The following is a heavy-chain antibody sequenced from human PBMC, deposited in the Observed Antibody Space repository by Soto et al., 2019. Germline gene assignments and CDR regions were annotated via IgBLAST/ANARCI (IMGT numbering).Heavy chain of an antibody. J-gene: IGHJ6*03. Sequence: ASVKVSCKASGYTFTSYGISWVRQAPGQGLEWMGWISAYNGNTNYAQKLQGRVTMTTDTSTSTAYMELRSLRSDDTAVYYCARTEVPAATYYYYYMDVWGKGTTVTVSS. CDR3: ARTEVPAATYYYYYMDV. CDR1: GYTFTSYG. D-gene: IGHD2-2*01. CDR2: ISAYNGNT. V-gene: IGHV1-18*01.